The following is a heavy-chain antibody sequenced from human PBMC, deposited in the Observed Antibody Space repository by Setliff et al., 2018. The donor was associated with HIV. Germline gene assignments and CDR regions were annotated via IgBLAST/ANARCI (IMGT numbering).Heavy chain of an antibody. V-gene: IGHV4-4*02. CDR1: GDSVTSSSW. Sequence: SETLSLTCALSGDSVTSSSWWSWVRQPPGKGLEWIGEIYRSGSTNYNPSLKSRVTISVDTSKNQFSLKLSSVPAADTAMYFCARESPDGLDYWGQGTLVTVSS. J-gene: IGHJ4*02. CDR3: ARESPDGLDY. D-gene: IGHD2-8*01. CDR2: IYRSGST.